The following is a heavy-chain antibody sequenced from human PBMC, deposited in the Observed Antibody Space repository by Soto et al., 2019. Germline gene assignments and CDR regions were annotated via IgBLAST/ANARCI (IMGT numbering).Heavy chain of an antibody. V-gene: IGHV3-21*01. CDR1: GFTFSGYS. CDR2: ISRTSNYI. Sequence: GGSLRLSCAASGFTFSGYSMNWVRQAPGKGLEWVSSISRTSNYIHYADSVKGRFIISRDNAQNSLFLQMDSLRAEDTAMYYCASGFFGLVGPVVGGYWGQGTLVTVSS. J-gene: IGHJ4*01. CDR3: ASGFFGLVGPVVGGY. D-gene: IGHD3-3*01.